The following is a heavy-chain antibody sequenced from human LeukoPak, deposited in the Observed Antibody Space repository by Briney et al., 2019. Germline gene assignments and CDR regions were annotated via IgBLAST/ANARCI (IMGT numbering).Heavy chain of an antibody. D-gene: IGHD6-6*01. CDR2: IYYSGST. CDR1: GGSISSYY. V-gene: IGHV4-59*01. CDR3: ARGSIAASSNWFDP. J-gene: IGHJ5*02. Sequence: SETLSLTCTVSGGSISSYYWSWLRQPPGKGLEWIGYIYYSGSTNYNPSLKSRVTISVDTSKNQFSLKLSSVTAADTAVYYCARGSIAASSNWFDPWGQGTLVTVSS.